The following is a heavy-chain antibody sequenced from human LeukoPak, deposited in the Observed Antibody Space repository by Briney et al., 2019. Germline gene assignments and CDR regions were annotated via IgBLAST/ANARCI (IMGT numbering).Heavy chain of an antibody. CDR2: IYSSGST. CDR3: ARDPYTSSSGRDYYYYMDV. V-gene: IGHV3-53*01. CDR1: GFTVSSNY. J-gene: IGHJ6*03. D-gene: IGHD6-6*01. Sequence: GGSLRLSCAASGFTVSSNYMSWVRQAPGKGLEWVSVIYSSGSTYYADSVKGRFIISRDNSKNTLYLQMNSLRAEDTAVYYCARDPYTSSSGRDYYYYMDVWGKGTTVTVSS.